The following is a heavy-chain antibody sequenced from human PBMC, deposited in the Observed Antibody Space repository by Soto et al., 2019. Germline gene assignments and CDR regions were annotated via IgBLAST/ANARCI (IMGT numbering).Heavy chain of an antibody. Sequence: QVQLVQSGAEVKKPGSSVKVSCKASGGTFGSYAISRVRQAPGQGLDWMGGIIPIYGTANYAQKFQGRATSTADESTSQAYTELRSMRSEDTALYYCAREWATTVNGDYYYYGMDVWGQVTTVTVSS. CDR1: GGTFGSYA. D-gene: IGHD4-4*01. V-gene: IGHV1-69*12. CDR3: AREWATTVNGDYYYYGMDV. J-gene: IGHJ6*02. CDR2: IIPIYGTA.